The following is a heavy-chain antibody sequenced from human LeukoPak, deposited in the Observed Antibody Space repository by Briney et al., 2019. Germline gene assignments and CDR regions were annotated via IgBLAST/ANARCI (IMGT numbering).Heavy chain of an antibody. Sequence: PGGPLRLSCAASGFIFRSYWMHWVRQAPGKGLVWVSRVATDGTAPSYADSVKGRFTIFRDNAKNTLYLQMNSLSVEDTAVYYCARDVGPSGGNLGGSWGQGTLVTVSS. D-gene: IGHD4-23*01. CDR1: GFIFRSYW. V-gene: IGHV3-74*01. CDR2: VATDGTAP. CDR3: ARDVGPSGGNLGGS. J-gene: IGHJ5*02.